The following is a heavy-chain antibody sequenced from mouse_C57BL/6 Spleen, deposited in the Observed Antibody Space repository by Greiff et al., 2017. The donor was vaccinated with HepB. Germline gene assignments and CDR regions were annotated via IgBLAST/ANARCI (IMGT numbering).Heavy chain of an antibody. CDR3: ARRGDYDPWFAY. D-gene: IGHD2-4*01. CDR2: IYPGSGST. Sequence: VQLQQPGAELVKPGASVKMSCKASGYTFTSYWITWVKQRPGQGLEWIGDIYPGSGSTNYNEKFKSKTTLTVDTSSSTAYMQLSSLTSEDSAVNYCARRGDYDPWFAYWGQGTLVTVSA. CDR1: GYTFTSYW. V-gene: IGHV1-55*01. J-gene: IGHJ3*01.